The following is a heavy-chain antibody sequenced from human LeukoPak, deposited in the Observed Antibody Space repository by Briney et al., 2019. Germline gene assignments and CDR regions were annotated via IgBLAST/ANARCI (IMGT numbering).Heavy chain of an antibody. V-gene: IGHV3-20*04. D-gene: IGHD3-10*01. J-gene: IGHJ6*04. Sequence: GGSLRLSCAASGFTFDDYGMSWVRQAPGKGLEWVSGINWNGGSTGYADSVKGRFTISRDNAKNSLYLQMNSLRVEDTALYYCAKVNYDGSGSYHHPWGKGTTVTVSS. CDR3: AKVNYDGSGSYHHP. CDR1: GFTFDDYG. CDR2: INWNGGST.